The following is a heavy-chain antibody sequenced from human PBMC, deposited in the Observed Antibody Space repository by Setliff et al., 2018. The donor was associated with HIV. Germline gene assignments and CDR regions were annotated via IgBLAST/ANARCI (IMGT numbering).Heavy chain of an antibody. V-gene: IGHV4-59*13. CDR3: ARGGVGAALVWFDP. Sequence: PSETLSLTCIVSGDSITTYYWSWIRQSPARGLEWIGYIHSSGSTKYNPSLKSRVIISLDTSKSQFSPRLNSVTAVDTAVYYCARGGVGAALVWFDPWGQGTPVTVSS. CDR1: GDSITTYY. D-gene: IGHD1-26*01. CDR2: IHSSGST. J-gene: IGHJ5*02.